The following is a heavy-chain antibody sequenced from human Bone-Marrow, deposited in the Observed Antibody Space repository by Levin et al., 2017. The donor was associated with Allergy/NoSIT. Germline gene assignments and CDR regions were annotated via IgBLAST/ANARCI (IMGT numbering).Heavy chain of an antibody. CDR2: ISGSDGNT. D-gene: IGHD2-2*01. CDR3: AKDRYCSRIACYGGSDV. CDR1: GFTFSSYA. Sequence: QTGGSLRLSCAASGFTFSSYAMSWVRQAPGKGLEWVSVISGSDGNTHYADSVKGRFTISRDNSKNTLYLQMNNLRGEDTAVYYCAKDRYCSRIACYGGSDVWGQGTTVTVS. J-gene: IGHJ6*02. V-gene: IGHV3-23*01.